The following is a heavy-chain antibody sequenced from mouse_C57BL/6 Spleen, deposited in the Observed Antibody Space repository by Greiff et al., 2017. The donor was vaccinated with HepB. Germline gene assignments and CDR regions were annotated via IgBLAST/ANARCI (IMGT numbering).Heavy chain of an antibody. Sequence: QVQLQQSGAELARPGASVKMSCKASGYTFTSYTMHWVKQRPGQGLEWIGYINPSSGYTKYNQKFKDKATLTADKSSSTAYMQLSSLTSEDSAVYYCARVGDYDWDYAMDYWGQGTSVTVSS. J-gene: IGHJ4*01. D-gene: IGHD2-4*01. CDR2: INPSSGYT. CDR1: GYTFTSYT. CDR3: ARVGDYDWDYAMDY. V-gene: IGHV1-4*01.